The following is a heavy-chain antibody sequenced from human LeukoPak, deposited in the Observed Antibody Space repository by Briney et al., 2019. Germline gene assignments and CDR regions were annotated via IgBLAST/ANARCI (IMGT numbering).Heavy chain of an antibody. D-gene: IGHD2-2*01. V-gene: IGHV3-53*01. Sequence: PGGSLRLSCVASGVAGSTKYMSWVRQAPGKGLEWVSVIYSGDNTYYSDSVKGRFTISRDNSKNTLYLQMNSLRAEDTAVYYCARDHGRGYCSSTSCYPGVDYWGQGTLVTVSS. CDR1: GVAGSTKY. CDR3: ARDHGRGYCSSTSCYPGVDY. J-gene: IGHJ4*02. CDR2: IYSGDNT.